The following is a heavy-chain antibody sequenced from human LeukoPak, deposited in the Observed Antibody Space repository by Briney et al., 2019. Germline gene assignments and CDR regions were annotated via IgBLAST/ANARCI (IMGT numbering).Heavy chain of an antibody. Sequence: PGGSLRLSCAASGFTFSNAWMSWVRQAPGKGLEWVGRIKSKTDGGTADYAAPVKGRFTISRDDSKNTLYLQMNSLKTEDTAVYYCTTDRSGYGDLFDYWSQGTLVTVSS. J-gene: IGHJ4*02. V-gene: IGHV3-15*01. CDR3: TTDRSGYGDLFDY. D-gene: IGHD4-17*01. CDR1: GFTFSNAW. CDR2: IKSKTDGGTA.